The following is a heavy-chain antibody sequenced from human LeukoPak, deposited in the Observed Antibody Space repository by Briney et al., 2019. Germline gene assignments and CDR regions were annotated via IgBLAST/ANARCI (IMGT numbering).Heavy chain of an antibody. CDR3: ARGATAGRFSLRPTGAYYMDV. CDR1: GYTFTGYF. D-gene: IGHD6-13*01. J-gene: IGHJ6*03. CDR2: INPNSGDT. Sequence: ASVKVSCKASGYTFTGYFMRWVRQAPGQGLEWMGWINPNSGDTNYAQKFQGRVTMTRDTSINTAYMELSSLRFDDTAVYYCARGATAGRFSLRPTGAYYMDVWGKGTTVTVSS. V-gene: IGHV1-2*02.